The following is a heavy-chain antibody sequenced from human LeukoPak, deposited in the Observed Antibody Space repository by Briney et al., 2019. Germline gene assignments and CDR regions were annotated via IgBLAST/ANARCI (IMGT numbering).Heavy chain of an antibody. CDR3: ARDVWFGELLTTGAFDI. V-gene: IGHV4-34*01. J-gene: IGHJ3*02. D-gene: IGHD3-10*01. CDR1: GGSFSGYY. CDR2: IYYSGST. Sequence: SETLSLTCAVYGGSFSGYYWSWIRQPPGKGLEWIGSIYYSGSTYYNPSLKSRVTISVDTSKNQFSLKLSSVTAADTAVYYCARDVWFGELLTTGAFDIWGQGTMVTVSS.